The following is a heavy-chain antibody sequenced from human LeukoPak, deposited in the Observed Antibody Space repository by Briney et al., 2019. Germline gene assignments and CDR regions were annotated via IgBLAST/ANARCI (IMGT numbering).Heavy chain of an antibody. CDR2: IYYSGST. D-gene: IGHD1-26*01. J-gene: IGHJ3*02. CDR3: ASDSGSYLDTFDI. CDR1: GGSISSYY. V-gene: IGHV4-59*08. Sequence: SETLSLTCTVSGGSISSYYWSWIRQPPGKGLEWIGYIYYSGSTNHNPSLKSRVTISLDTSKNQFSLKLSSVTAADTAVYYCASDSGSYLDTFDIWGQGTMVTVSS.